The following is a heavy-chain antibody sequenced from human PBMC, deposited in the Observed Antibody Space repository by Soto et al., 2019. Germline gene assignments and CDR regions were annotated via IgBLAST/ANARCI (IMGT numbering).Heavy chain of an antibody. CDR3: AKPSVSSSSPYYYYGMDV. CDR2: ISYDGSNK. Sequence: GGSLRLSCAASGFTFSSYGMHWVRQAPGKGLEWVAVISYDGSNKYYADSVKGRFTISRDNSKNTLYLQMNSLRAEDTAVYYCAKPSVSSSSPYYYYGMDVWGQGTTVTVSS. V-gene: IGHV3-30*18. D-gene: IGHD6-6*01. J-gene: IGHJ6*02. CDR1: GFTFSSYG.